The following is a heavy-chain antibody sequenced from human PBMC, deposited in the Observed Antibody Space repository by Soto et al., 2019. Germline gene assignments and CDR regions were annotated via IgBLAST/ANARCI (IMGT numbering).Heavy chain of an antibody. CDR3: VKDGPYYDILTGYYYYYYYGMDV. V-gene: IGHV3-64D*06. CDR1: GFTFSSYA. CDR2: ISSNGGSA. D-gene: IGHD3-9*01. Sequence: LRLSCSASGFTFSSYAMHWVRQAPGKGLEYVSAISSNGGSAYYADSVKGRFTISRDNSKNTLYLQMSSLRAEDTAVYYCVKDGPYYDILTGYYYYYYYGMDVWGQGTTVTVSS. J-gene: IGHJ6*02.